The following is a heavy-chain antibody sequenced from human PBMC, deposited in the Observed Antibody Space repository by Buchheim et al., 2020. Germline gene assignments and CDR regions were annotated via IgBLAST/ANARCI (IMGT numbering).Heavy chain of an antibody. J-gene: IGHJ4*02. V-gene: IGHV3-15*01. CDR3: TTGDYYDSSGYYYSGEFDY. Sequence: EVQLVESGGGLVKPGGSLRLSCAASGFTFSNAWMSWVRQAPGKGLEWVGRIKSNTDGGTTDYAAPVKGRFTISRDDSKKTLYLQMNSLKTEDTAVYYCTTGDYYDSSGYYYSGEFDYWGQGTL. CDR1: GFTFSNAW. D-gene: IGHD3-22*01. CDR2: IKSNTDGGTT.